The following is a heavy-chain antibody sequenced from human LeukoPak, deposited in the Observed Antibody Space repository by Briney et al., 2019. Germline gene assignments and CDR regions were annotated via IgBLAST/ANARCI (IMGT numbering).Heavy chain of an antibody. CDR1: GGSISSGSYY. J-gene: IGHJ5*02. CDR2: IYTSGST. V-gene: IGHV4-61*02. Sequence: NPSETLPLTCTVSGGSISSGSYYWSWIRQPAGKGLEWIGRIYTSGSTNYNPSLKSRPTISVDTSKNQFSLKLSSVTAADTAVYYCARVQYDFWSGYPLGWFDPWGQGTLVTVSS. CDR3: ARVQYDFWSGYPLGWFDP. D-gene: IGHD3-3*01.